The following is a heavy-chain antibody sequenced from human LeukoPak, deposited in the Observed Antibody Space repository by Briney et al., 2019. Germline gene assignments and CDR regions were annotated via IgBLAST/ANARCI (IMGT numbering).Heavy chain of an antibody. V-gene: IGHV1-3*01. CDR3: AREATVTTYWYFDL. D-gene: IGHD4-17*01. Sequence: ASVKVSCKASGYTFTSYAMHWVRQAPGQRLEWMGWINAGNGNTKYSQKFQGRVTITRDTSASTAYMELGSLRSEDTAVYYCAREATVTTYWYFDLWGRGTLVTVSS. CDR2: INAGNGNT. CDR1: GYTFTSYA. J-gene: IGHJ2*01.